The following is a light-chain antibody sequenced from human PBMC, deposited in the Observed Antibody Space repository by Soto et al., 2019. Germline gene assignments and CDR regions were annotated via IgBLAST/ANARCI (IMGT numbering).Light chain of an antibody. CDR2: DAS. Sequence: DTQMTQSPSSLSASVGDTVTITCQASRDIADSLNWYQQRAGQAPKLLIYDASNLQSGVRARFSGSGTGTSFILTISSLQPEDFATYYCQQYDDPFTFGGGTKVEIK. J-gene: IGKJ4*01. V-gene: IGKV1-33*01. CDR1: RDIADS. CDR3: QQYDDPFT.